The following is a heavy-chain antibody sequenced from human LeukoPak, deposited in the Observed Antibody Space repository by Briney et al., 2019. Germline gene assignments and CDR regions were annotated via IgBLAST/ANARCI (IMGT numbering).Heavy chain of an antibody. CDR2: ISWNSGST. J-gene: IGHJ4*02. D-gene: IGHD4-17*01. CDR1: GFTFDDYA. Sequence: GGSLRLSCVASGFTFDDYAMHWVRQVPGKGLEWVSGISWNSGSTGYADSVKGRFTISRDNAKNSLYLQMNSLRAEDTALYYCAKDMTTVTTSGSDYWGQGTLVAVSS. CDR3: AKDMTTVTTSGSDY. V-gene: IGHV3-9*01.